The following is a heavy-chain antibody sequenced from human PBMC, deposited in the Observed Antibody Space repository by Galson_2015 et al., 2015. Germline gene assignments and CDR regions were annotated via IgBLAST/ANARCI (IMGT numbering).Heavy chain of an antibody. CDR3: ARRGGRPYHGVDV. D-gene: IGHD1-26*01. CDR1: GYSFASYW. J-gene: IGHJ6*02. Sequence: QSGAEVKKPGESLTISCRGSGYSFASYWIAWVRQMPGKGLEWMGIIYPGDSDTRYTPSFQGQVTISADKSITTAYLQWSSLKASDTAIYYCARRGGRPYHGVDVWGQGTTVTVSS. V-gene: IGHV5-51*03. CDR2: IYPGDSDT.